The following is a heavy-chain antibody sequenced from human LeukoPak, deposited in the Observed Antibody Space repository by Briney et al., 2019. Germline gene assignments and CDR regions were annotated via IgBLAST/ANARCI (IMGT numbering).Heavy chain of an antibody. D-gene: IGHD3-10*01. CDR2: INEDGSTT. J-gene: IGHJ4*02. V-gene: IGHV3-74*01. CDR3: VATRVCGGVLLRPNCLYFEN. Sequence: PGGSLRLSCAASGFTFSSNWMHWVRQAPGKGLVWVSRINEDGSTTNYADSVKGRSTIFRDNAKNTLYLQMNSLRAEDTAVYYCVATRVCGGVLLRPNCLYFENWGQGTLVSVSS. CDR1: GFTFSSNW.